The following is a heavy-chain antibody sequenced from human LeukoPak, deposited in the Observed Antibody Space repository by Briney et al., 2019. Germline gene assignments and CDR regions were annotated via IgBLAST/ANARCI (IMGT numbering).Heavy chain of an antibody. CDR2: IYTSGST. V-gene: IGHV4-59*10. D-gene: IGHD6-13*01. J-gene: IGHJ4*02. CDR1: GGSFSSYY. Sequence: SETLSLTCAVYGGSFSSYYWSWIRQPAGKGLEWIGRIYTSGSTNYNPSLKSRVTMSVDTSKNQFSLKLSSVTAADTAVYYCASGYSSSRGYYFDYWGQGTLVTVSS. CDR3: ASGYSSSRGYYFDY.